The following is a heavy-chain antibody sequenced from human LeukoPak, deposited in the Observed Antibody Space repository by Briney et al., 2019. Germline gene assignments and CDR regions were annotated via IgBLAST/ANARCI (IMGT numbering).Heavy chain of an antibody. V-gene: IGHV3-7*04. CDR3: ARGPSSGNALNY. D-gene: IGHD3-16*01. Sequence: GGSLRLSCAASGFTFSGSWMTWVRQTPGGGLEWVAHINPDGSERDYVDSVKGRLTISRDNAANSLSLQMNSLRAEDTAVYYCARGPSSGNALNYWGQGTLVTVSS. CDR2: INPDGSER. J-gene: IGHJ4*02. CDR1: GFTFSGSW.